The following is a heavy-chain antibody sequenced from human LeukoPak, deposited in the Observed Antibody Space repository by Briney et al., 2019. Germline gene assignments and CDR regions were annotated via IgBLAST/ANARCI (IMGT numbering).Heavy chain of an antibody. V-gene: IGHV5-51*01. J-gene: IGHJ4*02. CDR3: ARHGPEIVVVPASIPLDY. CDR2: IYPRDSDV. D-gene: IGHD2-2*01. CDR1: GYNFSKYW. Sequence: GESLKISCKGIGYNFSKYWIGWVRQMPGKGLEWMGIIYPRDSDVRYNPSFQGHVTISADTSISTLYLHWSSLQPSDTAIYFCARHGPEIVVVPASIPLDYWGEGTLVTVSS.